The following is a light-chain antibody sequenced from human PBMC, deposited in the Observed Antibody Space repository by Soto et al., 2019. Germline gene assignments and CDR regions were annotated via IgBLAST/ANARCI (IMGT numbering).Light chain of an antibody. Sequence: EIVMTQSPATLSVSPGERATLSCRASQSVSSNLAWYQQKPGQAPRLLIYGASTRATGIPARFSGSGSGTEFTLTINSLQSEDFGVYDCQNYNNWGTVGQGIKVEIK. CDR1: QSVSSN. V-gene: IGKV3-15*01. J-gene: IGKJ1*01. CDR2: GAS. CDR3: QNYNNWGT.